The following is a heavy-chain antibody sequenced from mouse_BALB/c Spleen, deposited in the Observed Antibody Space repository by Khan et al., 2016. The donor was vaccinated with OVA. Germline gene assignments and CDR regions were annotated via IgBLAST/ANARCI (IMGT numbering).Heavy chain of an antibody. CDR2: IWGGGSK. CDR3: AKDPPDYAMDY. Sequence: QVQLKESGPGLVAPSQSLSITCTVSGFSLTDYAVSWIRQPPGKGLEWLGVIWGGGSKYYNSALKSRLSISKDNSRSQVFLNMNSLQTDDTAMYYCAKDPPDYAMDYWGQGTSVTVSS. CDR1: GFSLTDYA. J-gene: IGHJ4*01. V-gene: IGHV2-6-5*01.